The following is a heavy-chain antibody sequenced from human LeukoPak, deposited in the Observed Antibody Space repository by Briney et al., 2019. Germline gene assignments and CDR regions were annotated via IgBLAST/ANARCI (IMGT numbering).Heavy chain of an antibody. CDR1: GFTFSDYW. CDR3: ARVPYDCSSTSCYPNWFDP. D-gene: IGHD2-2*01. V-gene: IGHV3-7*05. CDR2: ITKDGSEK. J-gene: IGHJ5*02. Sequence: GGSLRLSCAASGFTFSDYWMNWVRQAPGKGLEWVANITKDGSEKHYVDSVKGRFTISRDNAKNSLYLQMNSLRAEDAAVYYCARVPYDCSSTSCYPNWFDPWGQGTLVTVSS.